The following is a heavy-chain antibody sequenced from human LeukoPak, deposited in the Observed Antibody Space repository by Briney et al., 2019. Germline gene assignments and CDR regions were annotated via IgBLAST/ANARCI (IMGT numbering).Heavy chain of an antibody. CDR2: ISYDGSNK. J-gene: IGHJ3*02. D-gene: IGHD5-18*01. V-gene: IGHV3-30*04. CDR3: ARDRDTAMVHDAFDI. Sequence: GGSLRLSCAATGFTFSSYAMHWVRQAPGKGLEWVAVISYDGSNKYYADSVKGRFTISRDNSKNTLFLQMNSLRAEDTAVFYCARDRDTAMVHDAFDIWGQGTMVTVSS. CDR1: GFTFSSYA.